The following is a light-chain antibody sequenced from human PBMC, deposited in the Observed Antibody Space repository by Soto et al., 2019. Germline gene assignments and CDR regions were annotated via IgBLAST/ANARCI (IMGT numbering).Light chain of an antibody. Sequence: EIVVTQSPATLSVSPGERVTLSCRASQSVSGSLAWYQQRPGQAPRLLIYDTSTRAAGIAARFSGSGSGTEFTLTISSLQSEDSAVYYCQQYVHWPKGAFGQGTKVDIK. CDR1: QSVSGS. V-gene: IGKV3-15*01. J-gene: IGKJ1*01. CDR3: QQYVHWPKGA. CDR2: DTS.